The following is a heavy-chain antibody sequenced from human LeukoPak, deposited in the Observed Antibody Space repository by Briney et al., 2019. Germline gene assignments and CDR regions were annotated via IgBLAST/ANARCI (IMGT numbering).Heavy chain of an antibody. Sequence: SETLSLTCAVYGGSFSGYYWSWIRQPPGKGLEWIGEINHSGSTNYNPSLKSRVTISVDTSKNQFSLKLSSVTAADTAVYYCARCHYDYVWGSYRKPYFDYWGQGTLVTVSS. V-gene: IGHV4-34*01. CDR3: ARCHYDYVWGSYRKPYFDY. J-gene: IGHJ4*02. D-gene: IGHD3-16*02. CDR1: GGSFSGYY. CDR2: INHSGST.